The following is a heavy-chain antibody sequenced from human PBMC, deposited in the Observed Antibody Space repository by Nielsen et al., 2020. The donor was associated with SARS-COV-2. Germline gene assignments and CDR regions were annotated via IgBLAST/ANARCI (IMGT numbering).Heavy chain of an antibody. CDR3: ARAPQWLVKGAYDY. CDR1: GYTFTGYY. CDR2: INPNSGGT. D-gene: IGHD6-19*01. V-gene: IGHV1-2*06. Sequence: ASVKVSCKASGYTFTGYYMHCVRQAPGQGLEWMGRINPNSGGTNYAQKFQGRVTMTRDTSTSTVYMELSSLRSEDTAVYYCARAPQWLVKGAYDYWGQGTLVTVSS. J-gene: IGHJ4*02.